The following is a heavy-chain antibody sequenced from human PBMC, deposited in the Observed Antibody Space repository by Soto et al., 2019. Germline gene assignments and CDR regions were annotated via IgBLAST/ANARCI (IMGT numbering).Heavy chain of an antibody. Sequence: QVQLQESGPGLVEPSQTLSLTCTVSGGSISSGDYDWSWIRQPPGKDLEWIGHIYNSGNTYSNPSLKSRVTISVDTSKNQFSLKLSSVTVADTAVYYCARGPSGDKVDYWGQGTLVTVSS. D-gene: IGHD1-26*01. CDR1: GGSISSGDYD. CDR2: IYNSGNT. CDR3: ARGPSGDKVDY. V-gene: IGHV4-30-4*01. J-gene: IGHJ4*02.